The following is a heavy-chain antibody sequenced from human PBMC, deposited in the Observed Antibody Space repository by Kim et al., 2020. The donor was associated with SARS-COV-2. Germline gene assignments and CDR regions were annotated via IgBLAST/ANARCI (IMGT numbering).Heavy chain of an antibody. CDR3: ATVSDCYDTALGAFDI. D-gene: IGHD2-21*02. J-gene: IGHJ3*02. V-gene: IGHV3-30*07. Sequence: SEKCRFTVSRDNSKNTLYLPMNSLRAGDTAVYYCATVSDCYDTALGAFDIWGQGTMVTVSS.